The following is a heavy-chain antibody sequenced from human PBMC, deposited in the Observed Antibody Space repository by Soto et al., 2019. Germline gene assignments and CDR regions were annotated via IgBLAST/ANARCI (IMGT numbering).Heavy chain of an antibody. CDR1: GGTFSTYA. Sequence: QVQLVQSGAEVKKPGSSVKVSCKAPGGTFSTYAISWVRQAPGQGLEWMGGVIPIFGTPKYARKFQGRVTITADESTSTGYMELRSLRSEDTAGYYCARSQGGSSSLDIYYYYYYGMDVWGQGTTVTVSS. CDR3: ARSQGGSSSLDIYYYYYYGMDV. D-gene: IGHD2-15*01. V-gene: IGHV1-69*01. J-gene: IGHJ6*02. CDR2: VIPIFGTP.